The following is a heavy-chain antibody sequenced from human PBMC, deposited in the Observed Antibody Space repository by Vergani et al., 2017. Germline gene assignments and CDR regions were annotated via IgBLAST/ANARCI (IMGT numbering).Heavy chain of an antibody. CDR2: IIPIFGTA. CDR3: ARTYEGAVPGCFDI. J-gene: IGHJ3*02. CDR1: GGTFSSYA. V-gene: IGHV1-69*06. D-gene: IGHD3-16*01. Sequence: QVQLVQSGAEVKKPGSSVKVSCKASGGTFSSYAISWVRQAPGQGLEWMGGIIPIFGTANYAQKFQGRVTITADKSTSTAYMELRSLRSEDTAVYYCARTYEGAVPGCFDIWGQGTMVTVSS.